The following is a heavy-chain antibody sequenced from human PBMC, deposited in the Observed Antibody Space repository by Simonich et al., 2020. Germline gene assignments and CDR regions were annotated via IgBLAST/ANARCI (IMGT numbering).Heavy chain of an antibody. CDR2: ISAYNGTT. CDR3: ARASRGTWWYYYFDY. J-gene: IGHJ4*02. Sequence: QVQLVQSGAEVKKPGASVKVSCKASGYTFTSYGIRWVRQAPGQGLEWMGWISAYNGTTNYAKRLQGRVTMTTDTSTSTAYMELRSLRSDDTAVYYCARASRGTWWYYYFDYWGQGTLVTVSS. D-gene: IGHD2-15*01. CDR1: GYTFTSYG. V-gene: IGHV1-18*01.